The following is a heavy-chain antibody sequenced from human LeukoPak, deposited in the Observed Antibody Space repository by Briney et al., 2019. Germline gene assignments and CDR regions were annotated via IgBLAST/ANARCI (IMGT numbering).Heavy chain of an antibody. CDR3: ARMKWLVREVFDY. CDR2: INPNSGGT. CDR1: GYTLTELS. D-gene: IGHD6-19*01. V-gene: IGHV1-2*02. J-gene: IGHJ4*02. Sequence: ASVKVSCKVSGYTLTELSMHWARQAPGKGLEWMGWINPNSGGTNYAQKFQGRVTMTRDTSISTAYMELSRLRSDDTAVYYCARMKWLVREVFDYWGQGTLVTVSS.